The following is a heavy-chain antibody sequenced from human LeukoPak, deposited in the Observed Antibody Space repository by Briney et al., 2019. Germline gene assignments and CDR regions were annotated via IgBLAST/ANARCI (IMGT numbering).Heavy chain of an antibody. CDR2: ISGSGGST. V-gene: IGHV3-23*01. J-gene: IGHJ4*02. CDR3: ASLMARGVIWIDY. Sequence: GGSLRLSCAASGFTFSSYAMSWVRQAPGKGLEWVSAISGSGGSTYHADSVKGRFTISRDNSKNTLYLQMNSLRAEDTAVYYCASLMARGVIWIDYWGQGTLVTVSS. CDR1: GFTFSSYA. D-gene: IGHD3-10*01.